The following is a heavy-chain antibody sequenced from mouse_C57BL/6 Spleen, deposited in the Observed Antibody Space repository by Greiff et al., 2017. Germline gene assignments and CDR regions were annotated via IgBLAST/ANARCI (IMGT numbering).Heavy chain of an antibody. Sequence: QFRLQQSGAELVKPGASVKLSCKASGYTFTEYTIHWVKQRSGQGIVWIVWFSPGRGSIKYNEKFKDKATLTADKSSSTVYMELSRLTSEDSAVYFCARHEDRVGEGYDDYWGQGTTLTVSS. J-gene: IGHJ2*01. V-gene: IGHV1-62-2*01. D-gene: IGHD2-2*01. CDR2: FSPGRGSI. CDR1: GYTFTEYT. CDR3: ARHEDRVGEGYDDY.